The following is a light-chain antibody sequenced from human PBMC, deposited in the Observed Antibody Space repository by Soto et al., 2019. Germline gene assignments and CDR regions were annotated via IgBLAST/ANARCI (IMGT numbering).Light chain of an antibody. Sequence: QAVVTQEPSLTVSPGGTVTLTCCSSTGTVTSGHFPYWLQQQPGHAPRTLIYDISKRLSGTPARCSGSRLGDTAALTLSGAQHEDDADYSCWLYCLGASVFGTGTKLTVL. V-gene: IGLV7-46*01. CDR2: DIS. J-gene: IGLJ1*01. CDR1: TGTVTSGHF. CDR3: WLYCLGASV.